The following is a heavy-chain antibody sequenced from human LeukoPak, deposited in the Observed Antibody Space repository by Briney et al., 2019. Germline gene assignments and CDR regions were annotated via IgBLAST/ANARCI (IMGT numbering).Heavy chain of an antibody. CDR2: IYYSGST. Sequence: KTSETLSHTCTVSGGSISSSSYYWGWIRQPPGKGLEWIGSIYYSGSTYYNPSLKSRVTISVDTSKNQFSLKLSSVTAADTAVYYCARQQWIVGAPNWGQGTLVTVSS. V-gene: IGHV4-39*01. CDR3: ARQQWIVGAPN. D-gene: IGHD1-26*01. CDR1: GGSISSSSYY. J-gene: IGHJ4*02.